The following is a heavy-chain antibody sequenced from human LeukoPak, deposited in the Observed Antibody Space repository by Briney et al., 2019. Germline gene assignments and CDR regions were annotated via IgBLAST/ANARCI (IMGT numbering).Heavy chain of an antibody. V-gene: IGHV3-23*01. CDR3: AKGVPAAKAGNWFDP. D-gene: IGHD2-2*01. Sequence: GGSLRLSCAASGFTFSSYAMSWVRQAPGKGLEWVSAISGSGGSTHYADSVKGRFTISRDNSKNTLYLQMNSLRAEDTAVYYCAKGVPAAKAGNWFDPWGQGTLVTVSS. CDR2: ISGSGGST. J-gene: IGHJ5*02. CDR1: GFTFSSYA.